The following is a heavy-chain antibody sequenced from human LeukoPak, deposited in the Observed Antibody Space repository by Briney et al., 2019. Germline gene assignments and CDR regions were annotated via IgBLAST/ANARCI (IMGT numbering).Heavy chain of an antibody. V-gene: IGHV3-7*01. D-gene: IGHD1-7*01. J-gene: IGHJ3*02. Sequence: GGSLRLSCAASGFTFSSYWMSWVRQAPGKGLEWVANIKQDGSEKYYVDSVKGRFTISRDSAKNSLYLQMNSLRAEDTAVYYCARAPRRITGTTFAFDIWGQGTMVTVSS. CDR1: GFTFSSYW. CDR3: ARAPRRITGTTFAFDI. CDR2: IKQDGSEK.